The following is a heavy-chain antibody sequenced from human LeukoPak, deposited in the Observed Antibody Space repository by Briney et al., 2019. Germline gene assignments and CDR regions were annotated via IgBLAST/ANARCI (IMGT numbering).Heavy chain of an antibody. CDR1: GFTFSSYA. CDR2: MSYDGGHK. V-gene: IGHV3-30*18. Sequence: GRSLRLSCAASGFTFSSYAMHWVRQAPGKGLEWVAVMSYDGGHKYYADSVKGRFTISRDNSKNTLYLQMNSLRAEDTAVYYCAKGQSVDYGMDVWGQGTTVTVSS. CDR3: AKGQSVDYGMDV. D-gene: IGHD4-23*01. J-gene: IGHJ6*02.